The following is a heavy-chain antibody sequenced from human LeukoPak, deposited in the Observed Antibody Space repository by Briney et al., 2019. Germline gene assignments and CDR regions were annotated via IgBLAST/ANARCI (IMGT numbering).Heavy chain of an antibody. D-gene: IGHD1-1*01. CDR2: IYYSGST. CDR1: AASISSYY. CDR3: ARNAPGTSFDY. Sequence: PSQTLSLTCTVSAASISSYYWSWIRQPPGKGLEWIGYIYYSGSTNYTPSLKSRVTISVDTSKGQFSLKLSSVTASDTAVYYWARNAPGTSFDYWGQGTLVTVSS. V-gene: IGHV4-59*08. J-gene: IGHJ4*02.